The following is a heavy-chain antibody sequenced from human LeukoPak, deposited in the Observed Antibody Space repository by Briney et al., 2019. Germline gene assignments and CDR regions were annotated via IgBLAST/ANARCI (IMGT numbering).Heavy chain of an antibody. CDR3: ARDGDSSGLDY. V-gene: IGHV3-20*04. CDR2: INWNGGST. D-gene: IGHD6-19*01. Sequence: SGGSLRLSCAASGFTFSSYAMSWVRQAPGKGLEWVSGINWNGGSTGYADSVKGRFTISRDNSKNTLYLQMNSLRAEDTAVYYCARDGDSSGLDYWGQGTLVTVSS. J-gene: IGHJ4*02. CDR1: GFTFSSYA.